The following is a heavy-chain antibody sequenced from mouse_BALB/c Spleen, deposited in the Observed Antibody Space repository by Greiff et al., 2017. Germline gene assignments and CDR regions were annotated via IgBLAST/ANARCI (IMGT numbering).Heavy chain of an antibody. CDR3: ARWATTGYYFDY. V-gene: IGHV14-3*02. D-gene: IGHD1-1*01. CDR2: IDPANGNT. Sequence: VQLQQSGAELVKPGASVKLSCTASGFNIKDTYMHWVKQRPEQGLEWIGRIDPANGNTKYDPKFQGKATITADTSSNTAYLQLSSLTSEDTAFYYCARWATTGYYFDYWGQGTTLTVSS. CDR1: GFNIKDTY. J-gene: IGHJ2*01.